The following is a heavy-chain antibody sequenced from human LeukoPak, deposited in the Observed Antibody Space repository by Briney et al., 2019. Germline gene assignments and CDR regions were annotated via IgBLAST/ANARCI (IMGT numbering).Heavy chain of an antibody. CDR3: ARSVITMNTDAFDI. CDR1: GYTFTSYG. CDR2: ISAYNGNT. V-gene: IGHV1-18*01. Sequence: ASVKVSCKASGYTFTSYGISWVRQAPGQGLEWMGWISAYNGNTNYAQKLQGRVTMTTDTSTSTAYMELRSLRSDDTAVYYCARSVITMNTDAFDIWGQGTMVTVSS. D-gene: IGHD3-22*01. J-gene: IGHJ3*02.